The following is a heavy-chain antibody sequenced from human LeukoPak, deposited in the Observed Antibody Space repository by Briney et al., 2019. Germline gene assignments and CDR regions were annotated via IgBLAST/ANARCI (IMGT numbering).Heavy chain of an antibody. J-gene: IGHJ4*02. CDR1: GFTFSSYS. CDR3: VRDLSPAPTTASRFDY. Sequence: GGSLRLSCAASGFTFSSYSINWVRQAPGKVLEWDSSISSSSRYIHYADSVKGRFTISRDNAENSLYLQMNSLRAEDTAVYYCVRDLSPAPTTASRFDYWGQGTLVTVSS. V-gene: IGHV3-21*01. CDR2: ISSSSRYI. D-gene: IGHD2-2*01.